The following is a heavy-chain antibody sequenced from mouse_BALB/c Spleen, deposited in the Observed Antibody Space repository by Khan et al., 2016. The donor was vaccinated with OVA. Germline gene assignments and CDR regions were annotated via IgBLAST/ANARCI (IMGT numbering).Heavy chain of an antibody. CDR1: GDSFTGYT. CDR3: ARSASDGNDVEAWFAY. CDR2: INPYNGGT. J-gene: IGHJ3*01. V-gene: IGHV1-18*01. Sequence: EVQLQQSGPELVKPGGSMKISCKASGDSFTGYTMNWMKQSHGKNLEWIGLINPYNGGTSYNQKFKGKATLTVDKSSSTAYMERLSLTSEDSAVYYCARSASDGNDVEAWFAYWGQGTLVTVSA. D-gene: IGHD2-2*01.